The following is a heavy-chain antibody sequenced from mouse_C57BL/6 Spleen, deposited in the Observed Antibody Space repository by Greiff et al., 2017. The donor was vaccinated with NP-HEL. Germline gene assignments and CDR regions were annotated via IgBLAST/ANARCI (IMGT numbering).Heavy chain of an antibody. D-gene: IGHD2-4*01. CDR3: TRHYDYDHYYAMDY. Sequence: DVKLVESRGGLVQPGGSMKLSCAASGFTFSDAWMDWVRQSPEKGLEWVAEIRNKANNHATYYAESVKGRFTISRDDSKSSVYLQMNSLRAEDTGIYYCTRHYDYDHYYAMDYWGQGTSVTVSS. J-gene: IGHJ4*01. CDR2: IRNKANNHAT. CDR1: GFTFSDAW. V-gene: IGHV6-6*01.